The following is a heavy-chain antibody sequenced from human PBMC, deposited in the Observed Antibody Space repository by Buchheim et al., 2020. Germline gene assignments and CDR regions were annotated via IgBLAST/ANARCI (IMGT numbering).Heavy chain of an antibody. CDR2: VYHSGTT. CDR1: GGSISGFF. CDR3: AQINGGAFDH. V-gene: IGHV4-59*03. D-gene: IGHD2-8*01. J-gene: IGHJ4*02. Sequence: QVQLQESGPRLVKPSETLSLTCTVSGGSISGFFWSWIRQPPGKGLEWIGYVYHSGTTTYNPSLKSRVTMSANTSKNELSLKLTSVTAADTAVYYCAQINGGAFDHWGQGTL.